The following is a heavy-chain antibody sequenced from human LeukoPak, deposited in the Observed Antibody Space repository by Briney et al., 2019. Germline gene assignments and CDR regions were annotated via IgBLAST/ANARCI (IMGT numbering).Heavy chain of an antibody. V-gene: IGHV1-2*02. Sequence: GASVRVSCKASGYTFTGYYMHWVRQAPGQGLEWMGWINPNSGGTNYAQKFQGRVTMTRDTSISTAYMELSRLRSDDTAVYYCARDPMGLWFGGEEIDPWGQGTLATVSS. CDR2: INPNSGGT. CDR1: GYTFTGYY. D-gene: IGHD3-10*01. J-gene: IGHJ5*02. CDR3: ARDPMGLWFGGEEIDP.